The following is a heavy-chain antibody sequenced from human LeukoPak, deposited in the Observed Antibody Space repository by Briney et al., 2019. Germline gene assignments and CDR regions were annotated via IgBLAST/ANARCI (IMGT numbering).Heavy chain of an antibody. D-gene: IGHD5-12*01. CDR1: GGSINSYY. CDR3: ARGGSSGYDPFDY. V-gene: IGHV4-59*01. Sequence: SETLSLTCTVSGGSINSYYWSWIRQPPGKGLEWIGYILYSGNTNYNPSLKSRVTISVDTSKNQFSLKLSSVIAADTAVYYCARGGSSGYDPFDYWGQGTLVTVSS. CDR2: ILYSGNT. J-gene: IGHJ4*02.